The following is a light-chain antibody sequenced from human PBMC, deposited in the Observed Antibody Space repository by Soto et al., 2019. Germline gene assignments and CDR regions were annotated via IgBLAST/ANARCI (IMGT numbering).Light chain of an antibody. Sequence: QSVLTQPASVSGSPGQSITISCSGTSSDIGSYNHVAWYQQFPGKSPKLMIYAVSDRPSGVSDRFSGSKSGITASLTISGLQTEDEADYYCGTWDSSLSAYVFGTGTKVTVL. J-gene: IGLJ1*01. CDR1: SSDIGSYNH. CDR2: AVS. V-gene: IGLV2-14*03. CDR3: GTWDSSLSAYV.